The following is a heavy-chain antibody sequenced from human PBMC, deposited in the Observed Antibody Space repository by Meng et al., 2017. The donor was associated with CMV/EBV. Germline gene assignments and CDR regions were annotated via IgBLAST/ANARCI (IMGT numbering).Heavy chain of an antibody. J-gene: IGHJ3*02. CDR2: IIPIFGTA. V-gene: IGHV1-69*05. CDR3: ARAWEYNWNSGRSDALDI. D-gene: IGHD1-7*01. CDR1: GGTFSSYA. Sequence: SVKVSCKASGGTFSSYAISWVRQAPGQGLEWMGGIIPIFGTANYAQKFQGRVTITTDESTSTAYMELSSLRSEDTAVYYCARAWEYNWNSGRSDALDIWGQGTMVTVSS.